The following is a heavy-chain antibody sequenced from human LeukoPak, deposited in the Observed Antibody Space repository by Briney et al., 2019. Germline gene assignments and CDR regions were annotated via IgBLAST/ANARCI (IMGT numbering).Heavy chain of an antibody. J-gene: IGHJ3*02. D-gene: IGHD2-2*01. CDR3: ARRPRSTSYAFDI. CDR2: IYYSGST. Sequence: SETLSLTCTVSGGSISNYYWGWIRQPPGKGLEWIGSIYYSGSTYYNPSLKSRVTISVDTSKNQFSLKLSSVTAADTAVYYCARRPRSTSYAFDIWGQGTMVTVSS. CDR1: GGSISNYY. V-gene: IGHV4-39*01.